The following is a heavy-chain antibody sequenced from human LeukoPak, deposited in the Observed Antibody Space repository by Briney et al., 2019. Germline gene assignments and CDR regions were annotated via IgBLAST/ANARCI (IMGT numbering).Heavy chain of an antibody. CDR1: GGSISSSNW. D-gene: IGHD3-10*01. Sequence: PSGTLSLTCAVSGGSISSSNWWSWVHQPPGKGLEWIGEINHSGSTNYNPSLKSRVTISVDTSKNQFSLKLSSVTAADTAVYYCARGGPYYYGSGSYYVPYYYYYGMDVWGQGTTVTVSS. V-gene: IGHV4-4*02. CDR2: INHSGST. CDR3: ARGGPYYYGSGSYYVPYYYYYGMDV. J-gene: IGHJ6*02.